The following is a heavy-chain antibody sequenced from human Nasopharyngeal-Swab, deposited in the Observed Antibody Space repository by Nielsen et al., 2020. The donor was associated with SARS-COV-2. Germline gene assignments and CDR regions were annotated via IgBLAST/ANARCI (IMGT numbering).Heavy chain of an antibody. D-gene: IGHD3-22*01. Sequence: WIRQPPGKGLEWIGEINHSGSTNYNPSLKSRVTISVDTSKNQFSLKLSSVTAADTAVYYCARGTSNYYDSSGTIDYWGRGTLVTVSS. V-gene: IGHV4-34*01. J-gene: IGHJ4*02. CDR3: ARGTSNYYDSSGTIDY. CDR2: INHSGST.